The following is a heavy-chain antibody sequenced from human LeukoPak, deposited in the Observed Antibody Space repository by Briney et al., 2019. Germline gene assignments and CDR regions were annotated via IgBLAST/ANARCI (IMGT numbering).Heavy chain of an antibody. V-gene: IGHV3-15*01. CDR3: TTERFFDSSGYSPFGF. CDR1: GFTFINAW. CDR2: IKSKSGGGTT. D-gene: IGHD3-22*01. Sequence: GGSLRLSCAASGFTFINAWMSWVRQAPGKGLEWVGRIKSKSGGGTTDYAAPVRGRFTISGDDSEDTLYLQMNSLETEDTAVYHCTTERFFDSSGYSPFGFWGQGTLVTVSS. J-gene: IGHJ4*02.